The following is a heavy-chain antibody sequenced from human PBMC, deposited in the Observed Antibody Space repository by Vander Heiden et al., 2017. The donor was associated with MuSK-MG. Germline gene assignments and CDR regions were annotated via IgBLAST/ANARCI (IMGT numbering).Heavy chain of an antibody. V-gene: IGHV3-49*03. CDR1: GFTFGDYA. CDR3: TSLSYYGSGSYYNDLGY. CDR2: IRSKAYGGTT. Sequence: EVQLVESGGGLVQPGRSLRLSCTASGFTFGDYAMSWFRQAPGKGLEWVGCIRSKAYGGTTEYAASVKGRFTISRDDSKSIAYLQMNSLKTEDTAVYYCTSLSYYGSGSYYNDLGYWGQGTLVTVSS. D-gene: IGHD3-10*01. J-gene: IGHJ4*02.